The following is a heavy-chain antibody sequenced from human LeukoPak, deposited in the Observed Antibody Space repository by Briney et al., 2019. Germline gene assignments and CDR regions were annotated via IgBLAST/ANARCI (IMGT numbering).Heavy chain of an antibody. CDR1: GGSFSGYY. J-gene: IGHJ4*02. V-gene: IGHV4-34*01. CDR2: INHSGST. D-gene: IGHD3-22*01. Sequence: SETLSLTCAVYGGSFSGYYWSWIRQPPGKGLEWFGEINHSGSTNYNPSLKSRVTISVDTSKNQFSLNLTSVTAADPAVYYCARDQYYYDSSGYRPLDYWGQGTLVTVSS. CDR3: ARDQYYYDSSGYRPLDY.